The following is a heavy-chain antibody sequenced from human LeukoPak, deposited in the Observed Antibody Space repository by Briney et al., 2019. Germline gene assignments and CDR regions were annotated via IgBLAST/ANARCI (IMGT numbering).Heavy chain of an antibody. CDR3: AELGITMIGGV. CDR1: GFIFSTYS. D-gene: IGHD3-10*02. J-gene: IGHJ6*04. V-gene: IGHV3-21*01. Sequence: GGSLRLSCAASGFIFSTYSMDWVRQAPGKGLEWVSSMSGSSSDISYADSVKGRFTISRDNAKNSLYLQMNSLRAEDTAVYYCAELGITMIGGVWGKGTTVTISS. CDR2: MSGSSSDI.